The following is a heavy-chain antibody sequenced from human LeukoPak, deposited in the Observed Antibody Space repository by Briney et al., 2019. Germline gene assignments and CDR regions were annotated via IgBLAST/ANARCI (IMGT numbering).Heavy chain of an antibody. V-gene: IGHV4-61*02. J-gene: IGHJ3*02. D-gene: IGHD1-26*01. CDR3: ARDIGYSGSYYSAFDI. CDR2: IYTSGST. Sequence: SETLSLTCTVSGGSISSGSYYWSWIRQPAGKGLEWIGRIYTSGSTNYNPSLKSRVTISVDTSKNQFSLKLSSVTAADTAVYYCARDIGYSGSYYSAFDIWGQGTMVTVSS. CDR1: GGSISSGSYY.